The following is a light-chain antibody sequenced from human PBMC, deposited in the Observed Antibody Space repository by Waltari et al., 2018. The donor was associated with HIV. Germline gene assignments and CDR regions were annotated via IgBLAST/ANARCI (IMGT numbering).Light chain of an antibody. V-gene: IGLV1-47*01. CDR3: AAWNDRLSGYV. Sequence: QSVLTQPPSASGTPGQRVTISCSGSSSNIGRNYVYWYQQLPGTAPKLLIYTSNRRPSGVPDRVSGSKSGTSASLAISGLRSEDEADYYCAAWNDRLSGYVFGTGTKVTV. J-gene: IGLJ1*01. CDR2: TSN. CDR1: SSNIGRNY.